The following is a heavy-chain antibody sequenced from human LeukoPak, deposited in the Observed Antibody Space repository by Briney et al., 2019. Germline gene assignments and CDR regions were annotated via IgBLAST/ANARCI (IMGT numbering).Heavy chain of an antibody. V-gene: IGHV5-51*01. D-gene: IGHD1-1*01. CDR2: IYPGDSDT. CDR1: GYMFTSYG. J-gene: IGHJ4*02. Sequence: ASVKVSCKASGYMFTSYGISWVRQMPGKGLEWMGIIYPGDSDTIYSPSFEGQVTISADKSISTAYLQWSSLKASDTAVYFCARRREATGWADIFDYWGQGTLVTVSS. CDR3: ARRREATGWADIFDY.